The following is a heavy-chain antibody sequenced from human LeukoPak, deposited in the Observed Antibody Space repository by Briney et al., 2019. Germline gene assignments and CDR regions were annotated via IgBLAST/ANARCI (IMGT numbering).Heavy chain of an antibody. CDR3: VREPSSSGWFAY. CDR2: ISHTGST. D-gene: IGHD6-19*01. Sequence: PSETLSLTCTVSGDSITGYYWGWLRQPPGKGLEWIAYISHTGSTNYNPSLRGRVTLSLDTSANQFSLKFSSVTTTDTAVYYCVREPSSSGWFAYWGQGTLVTVSS. J-gene: IGHJ4*02. V-gene: IGHV4-59*01. CDR1: GDSITGYY.